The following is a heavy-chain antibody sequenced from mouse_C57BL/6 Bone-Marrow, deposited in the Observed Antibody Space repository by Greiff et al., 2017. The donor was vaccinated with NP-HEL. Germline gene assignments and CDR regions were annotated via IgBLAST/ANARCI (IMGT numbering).Heavy chain of an antibody. J-gene: IGHJ2*01. CDR1: GYTFTSYW. V-gene: IGHV1-59*01. CDR3: AREGDDY. CDR2: IDPSDSYT. D-gene: IGHD3-3*01. Sequence: QVQLQQPGAELVRPGTSVKLSCKASGYTFTSYWMHWVKQRPGQCLEWIGVIDPSDSYTNYNQKFKGKATLTVDTSSSTAYMQLSSLTSEDSAVYYCAREGDDYWGQGTTLTVSS.